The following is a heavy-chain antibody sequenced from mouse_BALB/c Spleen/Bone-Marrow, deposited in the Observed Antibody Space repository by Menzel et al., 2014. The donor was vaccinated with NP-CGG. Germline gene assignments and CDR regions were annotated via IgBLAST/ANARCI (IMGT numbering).Heavy chain of an antibody. CDR1: GYTFXDYA. CDR2: ISTYNGNT. V-gene: IGHV1-67*01. CDR3: AREVRAPWCAMDY. J-gene: IGHJ4*01. Sequence: VQLVESGPELVRPGVSVKISCKGSGYTFXDYAMHWVKQSHAKSLEWIGVISTYNGNTNYNQKFKGKATMTVDKSSSTAYMELARLTSEDSAIYYCAREVRAPWCAMDYWGQGTSVTVSS. D-gene: IGHD2-14*01.